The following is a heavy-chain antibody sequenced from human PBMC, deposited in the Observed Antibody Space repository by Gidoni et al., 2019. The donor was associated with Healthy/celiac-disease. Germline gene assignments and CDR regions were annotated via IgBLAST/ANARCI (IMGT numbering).Heavy chain of an antibody. CDR1: GGSFSGYY. CDR3: TGGLRYFDWLPEFDP. J-gene: IGHJ5*02. D-gene: IGHD3-9*01. Sequence: QVQLQPWGAGLLKPSETLSLTCAVYGGSFSGYYWSWIRQPPGKGLEWIGEINHSGRTNYNPSLKSRVTISVDTSKNQFSLKLSSVTAADTAVYYCTGGLRYFDWLPEFDPWGQGTLVTVSS. CDR2: INHSGRT. V-gene: IGHV4-34*01.